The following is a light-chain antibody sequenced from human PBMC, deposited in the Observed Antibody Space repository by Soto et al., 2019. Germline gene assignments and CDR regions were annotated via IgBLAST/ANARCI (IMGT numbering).Light chain of an antibody. CDR1: SSNIGSNT. V-gene: IGLV1-44*01. CDR2: NNN. CDR3: ATWDDSLNGV. J-gene: IGLJ2*01. Sequence: QSVLTQPPSASGTTGQRVTISCSGSSSNIGSNTVNWYQQLPGTAPKLLIYNNNQRPSGVPDRFSGSKSGTSASLAISGLQSEDEADYYCATWDDSLNGVFGGGTKLTVL.